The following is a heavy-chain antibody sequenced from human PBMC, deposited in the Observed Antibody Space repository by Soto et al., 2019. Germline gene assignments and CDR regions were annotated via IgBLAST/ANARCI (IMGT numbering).Heavy chain of an antibody. D-gene: IGHD6-19*01. CDR3: ARGIAVAGPPPKGWFDP. J-gene: IGHJ5*02. CDR2: IYYSGST. Sequence: QLQLQESGPGLVKPSETLSLTCTVSGGSVISNDHYWGWIRQPPGKGLEWIASIYYSGSTYYNPSLKSRVTISVDTSKNQFSLKLASVTAADTAVYYCARGIAVAGPPPKGWFDPWGQGTLVTVSS. V-gene: IGHV4-39*01. CDR1: GGSVISNDHY.